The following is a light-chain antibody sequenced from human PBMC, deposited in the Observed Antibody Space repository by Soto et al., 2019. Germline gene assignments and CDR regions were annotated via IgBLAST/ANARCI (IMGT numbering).Light chain of an antibody. CDR1: QSVSIY. J-gene: IGKJ1*01. CDR2: AAS. V-gene: IGKV1-39*01. Sequence: DVQMTQSPSSLSAPVGDRVTITCRASQSVSIYLNWYQQTPGKAPNLLIYAASSLQSGVPSRFSGSGSGTDFTLTISSLQPEDFATYYCQQSYSTPTWTFGQGTKGDIK. CDR3: QQSYSTPTWT.